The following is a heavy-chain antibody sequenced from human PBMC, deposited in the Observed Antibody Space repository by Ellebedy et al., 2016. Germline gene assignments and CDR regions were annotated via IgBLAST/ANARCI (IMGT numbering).Heavy chain of an antibody. J-gene: IGHJ4*02. Sequence: SGPTLVKPTQTLTLTCTFSGFSLSTSGMCVSWIRQPPGKALEWLARIDWDDDKYYSTSLKTRLTISKDTSKNQVVLTMTNMDPVDTATYYCARIYYYDSSGYYSYFDYWGQGTLVTVSS. CDR2: IDWDDDK. CDR1: GFSLSTSGMC. V-gene: IGHV2-70*11. CDR3: ARIYYYDSSGYYSYFDY. D-gene: IGHD3-22*01.